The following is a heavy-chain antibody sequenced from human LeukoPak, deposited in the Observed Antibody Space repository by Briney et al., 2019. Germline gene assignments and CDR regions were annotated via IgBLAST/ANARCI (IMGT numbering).Heavy chain of an antibody. CDR3: AKQEYQLLRGMSDY. J-gene: IGHJ4*02. Sequence: PGGSLRLSCAASGFTFSSYAMSWVRQAPGKGLEWVSAISGSGGSTYYADSVKGRFTISRDNSKNTLYLQMNSLRAEGTAVYYCAKQEYQLLRGMSDYWGQGTLVTVSS. CDR1: GFTFSSYA. CDR2: ISGSGGST. V-gene: IGHV3-23*01. D-gene: IGHD2-2*01.